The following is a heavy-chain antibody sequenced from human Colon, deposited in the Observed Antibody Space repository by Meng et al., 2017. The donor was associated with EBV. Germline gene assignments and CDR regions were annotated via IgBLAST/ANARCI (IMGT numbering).Heavy chain of an antibody. CDR1: GYTFTSYA. CDR2: INAGNGDT. CDR3: ARFSSGYFFGY. J-gene: IGHJ4*02. D-gene: IGHD3-22*01. Sequence: QGQLVQSGTEVKKPGATVEVSCKASGYTFTSYAMNWVRQAPGQSPEWMGWINAGNGDTKYSQKFQGRVTITRDTSASTGYMELSSLRSEDTAVYYCARFSSGYFFGYWGQGTLVTVSS. V-gene: IGHV1-3*01.